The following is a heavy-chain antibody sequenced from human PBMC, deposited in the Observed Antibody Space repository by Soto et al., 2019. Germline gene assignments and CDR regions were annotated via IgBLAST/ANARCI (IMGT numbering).Heavy chain of an antibody. J-gene: IGHJ5*02. V-gene: IGHV1-69*01. Sequence: QVQRVQSGAEVKKPGSSVKVSCKASGGTFSRYAISWVRQAPGQGLEWMGGIIPLFGTANYAQKFHGRVPITANESTSTAYMELSSLRSEDTAVYYCARCLHTGITGTLFDPWGQGTLVTVSS. CDR3: ARCLHTGITGTLFDP. CDR2: IIPLFGTA. CDR1: GGTFSRYA. D-gene: IGHD1-20*01.